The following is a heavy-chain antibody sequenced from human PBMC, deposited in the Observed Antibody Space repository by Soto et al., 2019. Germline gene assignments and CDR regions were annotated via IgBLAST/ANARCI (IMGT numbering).Heavy chain of an antibody. D-gene: IGHD1-1*01. CDR2: ISAHNGNT. V-gene: IGHV1-18*01. Sequence: QVHLVQSGAEVKKPGASVKVSCKGSGYDFTTYGITWVRQAPGQGLEWMAWISAHNGNTDYAQKLQGRVTVTRDTSTSTAYMELRSLRSDATAVYYFARARYADYWGQGALVTVSS. J-gene: IGHJ4*02. CDR3: ARARYADY. CDR1: GYDFTTYG.